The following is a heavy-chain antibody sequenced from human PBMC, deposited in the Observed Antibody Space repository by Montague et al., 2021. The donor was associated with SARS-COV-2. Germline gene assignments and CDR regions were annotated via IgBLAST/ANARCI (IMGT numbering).Heavy chain of an antibody. CDR3: VRYSGWFYFDF. CDR2: YS. V-gene: IGHV6-1*01. D-gene: IGHD6-19*01. J-gene: IGHJ4*02. Sequence: YSDYAPSLRGRLTVNPDASKNEFSLELNYVTPEDTAVYYCVRYSGWFYFDFWGQGTLVTVSS.